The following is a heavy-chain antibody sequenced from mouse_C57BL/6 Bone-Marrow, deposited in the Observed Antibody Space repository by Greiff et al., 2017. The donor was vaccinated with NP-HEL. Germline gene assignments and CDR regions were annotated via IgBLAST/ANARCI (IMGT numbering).Heavy chain of an antibody. D-gene: IGHD2-3*01. V-gene: IGHV1-52*01. CDR1: GYTFTSYW. CDR2: IDPSDSET. J-gene: IGHJ2*01. CDR3: ARGGWLLLYYFDY. Sequence: QVQLKQPGAELVRPGSSVKLSCKASGYTFTSYWMHWVKQRPIQGLEWIGNIDPSDSETHYNQKFKDKATLTVDKSSSTAYMQLSSLTSEDSAVYYCARGGWLLLYYFDYWGQGTTLTVSS.